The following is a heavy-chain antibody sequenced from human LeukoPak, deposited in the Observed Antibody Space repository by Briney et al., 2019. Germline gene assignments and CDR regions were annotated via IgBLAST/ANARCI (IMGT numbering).Heavy chain of an antibody. Sequence: GGSLRLSCVASGFTFSNYAVSWVRQAPGKGLEWVSSIFGSADNTYYADSVKGRVTISRDNSKNPVYLQMNTLRAEDTALYYCAKDRTYHSDFSAYYFSPPLQQYGGQGTLVTVSS. CDR3: AKDRTYHSDFSAYYFSPPLQQY. V-gene: IGHV3-23*01. CDR2: IFGSADNT. J-gene: IGHJ4*02. D-gene: IGHD3-22*01. CDR1: GFTFSNYA.